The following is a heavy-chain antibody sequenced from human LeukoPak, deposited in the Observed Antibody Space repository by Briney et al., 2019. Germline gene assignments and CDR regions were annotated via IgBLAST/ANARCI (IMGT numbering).Heavy chain of an antibody. CDR1: GFTFSSYA. J-gene: IGHJ4*02. Sequence: GRSLRLSCAASGFTFSSYAMHWVRQAPGKGLEWVALISYDGSTRDYVDSEKGRFTTSRDNSINTLYLQMDSLRPGDTAVYYCARAPYSSGWYYFDYWGQGTLVTVSS. V-gene: IGHV3-30*04. CDR2: ISYDGSTR. CDR3: ARAPYSSGWYYFDY. D-gene: IGHD6-19*01.